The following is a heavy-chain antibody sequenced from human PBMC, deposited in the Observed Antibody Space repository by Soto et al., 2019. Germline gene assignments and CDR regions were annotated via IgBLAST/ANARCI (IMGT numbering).Heavy chain of an antibody. CDR2: ISYDGRKK. V-gene: IGHV3-30*18. CDR3: VKGSPHSSFDWFDP. Sequence: GESLRLSCAASGFTFNSYAMYWVRQAPGKGLDWVALISYDGRKKFYADSVKGRFTISRDDSKKTQYLEMKSLRIEDTAVYYCVKGSPHSSFDWFDPWGQGTLVTVSS. CDR1: GFTFNSYA. D-gene: IGHD4-4*01. J-gene: IGHJ5*02.